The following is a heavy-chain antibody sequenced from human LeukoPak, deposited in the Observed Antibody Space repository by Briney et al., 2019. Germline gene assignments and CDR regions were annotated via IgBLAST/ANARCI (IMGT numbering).Heavy chain of an antibody. V-gene: IGHV3-30-3*01. CDR1: GFTFSSYA. Sequence: GGSLRLSCAASGFTFSSYAMHWVRQAPGKGLEWVAVISYDGSNKYYADSVKGRFTISRDNSKNTLYLQMNSLRAEDTAVYYCAKGAGDCSSTSCYEVNYYYGMDVWGQGTTVTVSS. CDR3: AKGAGDCSSTSCYEVNYYYGMDV. D-gene: IGHD2-2*01. J-gene: IGHJ6*02. CDR2: ISYDGSNK.